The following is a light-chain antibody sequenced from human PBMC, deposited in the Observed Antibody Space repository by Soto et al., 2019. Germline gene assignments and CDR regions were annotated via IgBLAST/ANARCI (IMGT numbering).Light chain of an antibody. J-gene: IGKJ5*01. CDR3: QQSYSTPIS. CDR2: TAS. CDR1: QSISSY. V-gene: IGKV1-39*01. Sequence: DIQMTQSPSSLSASVGDRVTITCRASQSISSYLNWYQQKPGKAPNLLMYTASNLQSGVPSRFSGSGSGTDFTLPISSLQPEDFATYYCQQSYSTPISFGQGTRLEIK.